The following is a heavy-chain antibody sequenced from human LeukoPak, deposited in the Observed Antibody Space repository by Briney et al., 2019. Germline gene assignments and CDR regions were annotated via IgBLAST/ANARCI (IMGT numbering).Heavy chain of an antibody. V-gene: IGHV4-4*07. D-gene: IGHD2-2*01. CDR1: GGSISSYY. Sequence: SETLSLTCTVSGGSISSYYWSWIRQRAGKGLEWIGRIYTSGSTNYNPSLKSRVTMSVDTSKNQLSLKLSSVTAADTAVYYCARENCSSTSCYYYYYGMDVWGQGTTVTVSS. CDR2: IYTSGST. J-gene: IGHJ6*02. CDR3: ARENCSSTSCYYYYYGMDV.